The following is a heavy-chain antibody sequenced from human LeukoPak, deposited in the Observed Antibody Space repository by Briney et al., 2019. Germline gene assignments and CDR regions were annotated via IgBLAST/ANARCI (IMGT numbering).Heavy chain of an antibody. CDR1: GFTFSNAW. V-gene: IGHV3-15*01. CDR2: IKSKTDGGTT. D-gene: IGHD4-11*01. CDR3: TTDLESNYLLFDY. J-gene: IGHJ4*02. Sequence: GGSLRLSCAASGFTFSNAWMSWVGQAPGKGLEWVGRIKSKTDGGTTDYAAPVKGRFTISRDDSKNTLYLQMNSLKTEDTAVYYCTTDLESNYLLFDYWGQGTPVTVSS.